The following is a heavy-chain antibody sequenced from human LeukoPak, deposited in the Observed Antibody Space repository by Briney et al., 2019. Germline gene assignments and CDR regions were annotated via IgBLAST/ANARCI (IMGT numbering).Heavy chain of an antibody. CDR2: ISYDGSNK. J-gene: IGHJ4*02. CDR1: GFTFSSYG. CDR3: AKDSYSKGDY. Sequence: GRSLRLSCAASGFTFSSYGMHWVRQAPGKGLEWVAVISYDGSNKYYADSVKGRFTISRDNSKNTLYLQMNSLRAEDTAVYYCAKDSYSKGDYWGQGTLVTVSS. V-gene: IGHV3-30*18. D-gene: IGHD4-11*01.